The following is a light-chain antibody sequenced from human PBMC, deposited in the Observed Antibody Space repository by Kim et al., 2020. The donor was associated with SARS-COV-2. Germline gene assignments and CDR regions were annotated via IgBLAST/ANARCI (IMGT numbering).Light chain of an antibody. J-gene: IGKJ2*01. CDR1: QSVSSNY. Sequence: LSPGERATLSCRAIQSVSSNYFAWYQQKPGQAPRLLVYGASARPAGIPDRFTGSGSGTDFTLTINRLEPEDFAVYYCQQYGSSPYTFGQGTKLEI. V-gene: IGKV3-20*01. CDR2: GAS. CDR3: QQYGSSPYT.